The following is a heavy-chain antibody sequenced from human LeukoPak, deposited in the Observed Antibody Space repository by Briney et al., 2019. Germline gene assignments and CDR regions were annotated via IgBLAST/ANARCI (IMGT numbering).Heavy chain of an antibody. D-gene: IGHD6-19*01. J-gene: IGHJ4*02. Sequence: SQTLSLTCAISGDSVSSINGAWNWIRQSPSRGLEWLGRTYYGSKWYNDYAVSMRGRITINPDTSKNQFSLQLNSVTPEDTAVYYCAGDVGTSGWYTFDYWGQGTLVSVSS. CDR2: TYYGSKWYN. V-gene: IGHV6-1*01. CDR3: AGDVGTSGWYTFDY. CDR1: GDSVSSINGA.